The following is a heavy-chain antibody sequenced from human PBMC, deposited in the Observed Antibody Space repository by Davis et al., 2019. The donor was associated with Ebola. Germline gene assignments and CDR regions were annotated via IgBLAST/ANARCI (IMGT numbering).Heavy chain of an antibody. CDR2: IDPSDSYT. D-gene: IGHD3-22*01. V-gene: IGHV5-10-1*01. J-gene: IGHJ4*02. Sequence: GESLKISCKGSGYSFTNHWITWLRQMPGKGLEWVGRIDPSDSYTNYSPSFRGRVTISADKSASTVYLQWSSLKASDTAMYYCARVQNHYDGSGYYDYWGQGTLVTVSS. CDR3: ARVQNHYDGSGYYDY. CDR1: GYSFTNHW.